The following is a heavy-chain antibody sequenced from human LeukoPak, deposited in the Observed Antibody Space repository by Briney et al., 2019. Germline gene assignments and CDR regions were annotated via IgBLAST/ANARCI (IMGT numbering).Heavy chain of an antibody. Sequence: SETLSLTCTVSGGSISSYYWSWIRQPPGKGLEWIGYIYYSGSTNYNPSLKSRVTISVDTSKDQFSLKLSSVTAADTAVYYCARSGVRYSSSWYLVYWGQGTLVTVSS. CDR2: IYYSGST. CDR3: ARSGVRYSSSWYLVY. J-gene: IGHJ4*02. V-gene: IGHV4-59*01. CDR1: GGSISSYY. D-gene: IGHD6-13*01.